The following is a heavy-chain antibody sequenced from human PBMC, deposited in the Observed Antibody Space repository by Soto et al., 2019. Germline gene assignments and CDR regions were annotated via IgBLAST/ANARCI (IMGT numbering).Heavy chain of an antibody. CDR1: GGSISSGAHY. V-gene: IGHV4-31*03. Sequence: QVQLQESGPGLVNPSQTLSLTCTVSGGSISSGAHYWTWIRQHPGKGLEWIGHIYYSGSTYYNPSLKSRVSLLIDTSKNQFSLKLSSVTAADTAVYYCARDINWYFDLWGRGTLVTVSS. D-gene: IGHD1-20*01. CDR3: ARDINWYFDL. CDR2: IYYSGST. J-gene: IGHJ2*01.